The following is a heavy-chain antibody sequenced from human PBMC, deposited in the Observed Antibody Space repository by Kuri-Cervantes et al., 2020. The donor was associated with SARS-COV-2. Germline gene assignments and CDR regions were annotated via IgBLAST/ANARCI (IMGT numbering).Heavy chain of an antibody. J-gene: IGHJ5*02. V-gene: IGHV1-46*01. CDR2: IHPSGGST. CDR1: GYTFTSYY. CDR3: AQAPSRGAWFDP. Sequence: ASVKVSCKASGYTFTSYYMHWVRQAPGQGLEWMGIIHPSGGSTSYAQKFQGRVTMTRDTSTSTVYMELSSLRSEDTAVYYCAQAPSRGAWFDPWGQGTLVTVSS.